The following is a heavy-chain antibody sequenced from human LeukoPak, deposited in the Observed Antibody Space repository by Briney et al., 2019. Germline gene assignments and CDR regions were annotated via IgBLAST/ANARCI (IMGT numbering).Heavy chain of an antibody. D-gene: IGHD6-13*01. CDR1: GFTFSSYS. Sequence: GGSLRLSCAASGFTFSSYSMNWVRQAPGKGLEWVSSISSSSSYIYYADSVKGRFTISRDNAKNSLYLQMNSLRAEDTAVYYCARESLIAAAVNWFDPWGQGTLVTVSS. J-gene: IGHJ5*02. CDR3: ARESLIAAAVNWFDP. V-gene: IGHV3-21*01. CDR2: ISSSSSYI.